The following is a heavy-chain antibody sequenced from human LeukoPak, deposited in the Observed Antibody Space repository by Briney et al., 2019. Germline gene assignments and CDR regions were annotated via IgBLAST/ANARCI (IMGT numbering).Heavy chain of an antibody. Sequence: SEPLSLTCAVYGGSFSGYYWSWNRQPPGKGLEWIGEINHSGSTNYNPSLKSRVTISVDTSKNQFSLKLSSVTAADTAVYYCARTTVTTRWFDPWGQGTLVTVSS. CDR3: ARTTVTTRWFDP. CDR1: GGSFSGYY. J-gene: IGHJ5*02. D-gene: IGHD4-11*01. V-gene: IGHV4-34*01. CDR2: INHSGST.